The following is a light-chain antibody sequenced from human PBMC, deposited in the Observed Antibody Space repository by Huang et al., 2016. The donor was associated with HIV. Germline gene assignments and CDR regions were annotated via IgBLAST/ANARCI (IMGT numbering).Light chain of an antibody. CDR2: EAS. Sequence: EIVLTQSPVTLSLSPGKRATLSCRASQNIGTYLAWYQQKPGQAPRLLIYEASNRATGVPARFSGSGSGTDFTLTISSLDPEDFVVYYCQQRSNWPLTFGGGTKVEMK. CDR3: QQRSNWPLT. CDR1: QNIGTY. J-gene: IGKJ4*01. V-gene: IGKV3-11*01.